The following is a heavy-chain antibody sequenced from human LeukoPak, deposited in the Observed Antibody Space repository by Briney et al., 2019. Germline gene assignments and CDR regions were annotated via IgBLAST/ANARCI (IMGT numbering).Heavy chain of an antibody. CDR2: IWSDGSNR. Sequence: GGSLRLSCATSGFTFSHYGMHWVRQAPGGGLEWVAVIWSDGSNRFYADSVKGRFTISRDNSQKTVYLHMNILRAEDTALYHCAKDAERGFDYSNSLQYWGRGTLVTVSS. J-gene: IGHJ4*02. D-gene: IGHD4-11*01. CDR3: AKDAERGFDYSNSLQY. CDR1: GFTFSHYG. V-gene: IGHV3-33*06.